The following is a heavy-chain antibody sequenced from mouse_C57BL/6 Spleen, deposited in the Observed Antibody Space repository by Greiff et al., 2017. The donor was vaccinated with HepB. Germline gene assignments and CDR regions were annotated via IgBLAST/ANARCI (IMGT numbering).Heavy chain of an antibody. Sequence: QVQLQQSGPELVKPGASVKISCKASGYAFSSSWMNWVKQRPGKGLEWIGRIYPGDGDTNYNGKFKGKATLTADKSSSTAYMQLSSLTSEDSAVYFCARSFQTGYYAMDYWGQGTSVTVSS. CDR1: GYAFSSSW. V-gene: IGHV1-82*01. CDR3: ARSFQTGYYAMDY. CDR2: IYPGDGDT. D-gene: IGHD4-1*01. J-gene: IGHJ4*01.